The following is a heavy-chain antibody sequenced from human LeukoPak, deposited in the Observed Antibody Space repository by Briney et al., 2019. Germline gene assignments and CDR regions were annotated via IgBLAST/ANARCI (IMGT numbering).Heavy chain of an antibody. CDR2: ISWNSGSI. CDR3: AKDIALLRGVGATTGFDY. V-gene: IGHV3-9*01. CDR1: GFTFDDYA. Sequence: SGGSRRLSCAASGFTFDDYAMHWVRQAPGKGLEWVSGISWNSGSIGYADSVKGRFTISRDNAKNSLYLQMNSLRAEDTALYYCAKDIALLRGVGATTGFDYWGQGTLVTVSS. D-gene: IGHD1-26*01. J-gene: IGHJ4*02.